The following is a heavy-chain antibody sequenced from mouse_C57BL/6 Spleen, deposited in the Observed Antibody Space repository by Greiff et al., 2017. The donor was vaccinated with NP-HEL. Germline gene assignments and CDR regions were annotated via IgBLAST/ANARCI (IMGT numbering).Heavy chain of an antibody. J-gene: IGHJ2*01. CDR1: GYTFTSYW. CDR3: ARPITTVVATDY. Sequence: VQLQQSGAELVKPGASVKLSCKASGYTFTSYWMQWVKQRPGQGLEWIGEIDPSDSYTNYNQKFKGKATLTVDTSSSTAYMQLSSLTSEDSAVYYCARPITTVVATDYWGQGTTLTVSS. V-gene: IGHV1-50*01. CDR2: IDPSDSYT. D-gene: IGHD1-1*01.